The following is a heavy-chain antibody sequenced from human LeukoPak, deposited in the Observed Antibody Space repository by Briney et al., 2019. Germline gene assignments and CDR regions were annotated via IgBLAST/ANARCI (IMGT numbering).Heavy chain of an antibody. V-gene: IGHV4-39*07. CDR2: IFYSGST. D-gene: IGHD4-17*01. J-gene: IGHJ4*02. CDR1: GGSISSSSYY. CDR3: ARDRSDPTVTVNPFDY. Sequence: PSETLSLTCTVSGGSISSSSYYWGWIRQPPGKGLEWIGSIFYSGSTYYNPSLKSRVTISVDTSKNQFSLRLSSVTAADTAVYYCARDRSDPTVTVNPFDYWGQGTLVTVSA.